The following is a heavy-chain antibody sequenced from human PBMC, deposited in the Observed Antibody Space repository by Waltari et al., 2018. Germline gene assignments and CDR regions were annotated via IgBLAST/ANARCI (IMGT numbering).Heavy chain of an antibody. V-gene: IGHV3-74*01. D-gene: IGHD6-19*01. J-gene: IGHJ4*02. CDR3: ARGGMVQLWPLDY. CDR1: GFTFSDYW. CDR2: FKKDGSST. Sequence: EVQLVESGGGLVQPGGSLRLSCAASGFTFSDYWMHWVRQAPGRGLVWVSRFKKDGSSTRYADSVQGRFNISSDNAKNTLYLEMNSLRAEDTAVYYCARGGMVQLWPLDYWGQGTLVTVSS.